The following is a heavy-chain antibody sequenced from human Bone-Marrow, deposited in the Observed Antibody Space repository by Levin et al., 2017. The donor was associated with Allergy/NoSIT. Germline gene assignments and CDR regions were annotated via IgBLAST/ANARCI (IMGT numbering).Heavy chain of an antibody. CDR1: GDSVSSNSAA. CDR2: TYYRSKWYN. CDR3: VREAWLRLEYYYGLDV. Sequence: SQTLSLTCAISGDSVSSNSAAWNWIRQSPSRGLEWLGRTYYRSKWYNDYAVSMKSRITINPDTSKNQFSLQLNSVTPEDTAVYYCVREAWLRLEYYYGLDVWGQGTTVTVSS. J-gene: IGHJ6*02. V-gene: IGHV6-1*01. D-gene: IGHD5-12*01.